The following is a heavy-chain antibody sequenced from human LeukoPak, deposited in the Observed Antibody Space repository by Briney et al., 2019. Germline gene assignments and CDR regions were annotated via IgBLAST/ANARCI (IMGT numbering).Heavy chain of an antibody. CDR1: GFTFSSYA. CDR3: AKDMVRGVIIQDPRYYYYGMDV. CDR2: ISGSGGST. J-gene: IGHJ6*02. Sequence: GGSLRLSCAASGFTFSSYAMSWVRQAPGKGLEWVSAISGSGGSTYYADSVKGRFTISRDNSKNTLYLQMNSLRAEDTAVYYSAKDMVRGVIIQDPRYYYYGMDVWGQGTTVTVSS. D-gene: IGHD3-10*01. V-gene: IGHV3-23*01.